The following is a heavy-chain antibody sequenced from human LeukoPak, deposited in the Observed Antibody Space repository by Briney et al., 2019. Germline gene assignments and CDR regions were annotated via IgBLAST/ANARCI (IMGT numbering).Heavy chain of an antibody. V-gene: IGHV3-48*03. CDR2: ISSSGDTI. J-gene: IGHJ3*02. D-gene: IGHD3-10*01. CDR3: AKDGRVRGVITGAFDI. Sequence: GGSLRLSCAASGFTFSSYEMNWVRQAPGKGLEWVSYISSSGDTIYYADSVKGRFTISRDNAKNPLYLQMNSLRAEDMALYYCAKDGRVRGVITGAFDIWGQGTMVTVSS. CDR1: GFTFSSYE.